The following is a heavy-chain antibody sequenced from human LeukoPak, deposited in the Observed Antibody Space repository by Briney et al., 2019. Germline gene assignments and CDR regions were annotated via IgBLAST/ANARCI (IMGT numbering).Heavy chain of an antibody. D-gene: IGHD5-12*01. CDR3: ARARIGYDQRFDY. V-gene: IGHV3-30*02. CDR2: MRYDGTKK. Sequence: TGGSLRLPCAASGFTFSSYGMHWVRQAPGKGLEWVTFMRYDGTKKYYADSVKGRFTISRDDSENTLYLQMNSLRTEDTAVYFCARARIGYDQRFDYWGQRTLVTVSS. J-gene: IGHJ4*02. CDR1: GFTFSSYG.